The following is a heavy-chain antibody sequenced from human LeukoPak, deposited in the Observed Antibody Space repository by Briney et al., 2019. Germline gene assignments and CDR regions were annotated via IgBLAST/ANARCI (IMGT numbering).Heavy chain of an antibody. V-gene: IGHV3-33*01. CDR2: VWHDGSNK. CDR3: ARELFGSGSCPDY. J-gene: IGHJ4*02. D-gene: IGHD3-10*01. Sequence: GGSLRLSCTAPRFTFSSYAMHWIRQAPGKGLEWVALVWHDGSNKYYADSVKGRFTISRDNSKNTVYLQMNSPRAEDTAVYYCARELFGSGSCPDYWGQGTLVTVSS. CDR1: RFTFSSYA.